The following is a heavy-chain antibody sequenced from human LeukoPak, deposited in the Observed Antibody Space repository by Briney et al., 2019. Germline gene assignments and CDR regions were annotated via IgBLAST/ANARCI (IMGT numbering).Heavy chain of an antibody. CDR3: ARERGSSWSGIDY. D-gene: IGHD6-13*01. Sequence: GESLKISCKGSGYNFTNYWIAWVRQMPGKGLEWMGIIYPGDSDTRYSPSFQGQVTISADKSISTAYLQWSSLKASDTAMYYCARERGSSWSGIDYWGQGTLVTVSS. V-gene: IGHV5-51*01. J-gene: IGHJ4*02. CDR1: GYNFTNYW. CDR2: IYPGDSDT.